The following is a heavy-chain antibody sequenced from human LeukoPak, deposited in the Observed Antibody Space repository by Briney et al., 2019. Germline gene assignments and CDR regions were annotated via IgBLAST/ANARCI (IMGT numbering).Heavy chain of an antibody. CDR3: ARAQDIVVVVAATRLYWFDP. CDR1: GGSISSSSYY. D-gene: IGHD2-15*01. V-gene: IGHV4-39*07. Sequence: SETLSLTCTVSGGSISSSSYYWGWIRQPPGKGLEWIGSIYYSGSTYYNPSLKSRVTISVDTSKNQFSLKLSFVTAADTAVYYCARAQDIVVVVAATRLYWFDPWGQGTLVTVSS. CDR2: IYYSGST. J-gene: IGHJ5*02.